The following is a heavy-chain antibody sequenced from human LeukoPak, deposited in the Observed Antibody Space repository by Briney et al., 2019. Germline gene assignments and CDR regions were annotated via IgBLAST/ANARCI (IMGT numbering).Heavy chain of an antibody. Sequence: SETLSLTCTVSGGSISSSGYYWGWIRQPPGKGLEWIGSIYYSGSTYYNPSLKSRVTISIDTSKNQFSLKLSSVTAADTAVYYCARATGGAAAADFDPWGQGTLVTVSS. CDR3: ARATGGAAAADFDP. D-gene: IGHD6-13*01. J-gene: IGHJ5*02. CDR1: GGSISSSGYY. V-gene: IGHV4-39*07. CDR2: IYYSGST.